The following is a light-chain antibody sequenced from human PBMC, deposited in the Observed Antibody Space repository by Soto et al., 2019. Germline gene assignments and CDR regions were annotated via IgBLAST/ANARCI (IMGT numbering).Light chain of an antibody. CDR3: QHYDNWPRT. CDR2: GAS. J-gene: IGKJ3*01. V-gene: IGKV3-15*01. CDR1: QSIGSN. Sequence: EIVMTQSPATLSVSPGERATLSCRASQSIGSNLAWYQQIPGQAPRLLIYGASTRATGIPARFSGSGSGTEFTLTISSLQSEDFAVYYCQHYDNWPRTFGPGTKVNIK.